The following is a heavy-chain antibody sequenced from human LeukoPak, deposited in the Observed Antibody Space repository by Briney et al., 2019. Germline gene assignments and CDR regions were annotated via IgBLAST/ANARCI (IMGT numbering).Heavy chain of an antibody. CDR3: ARVPGSSGWNYYFDY. Sequence: GGSLRLSCAASGVTFSSYEMNWVRQAPGKGLEWVSYISSSGNTVHYAGSVKGRFTISRDNTKNSLYLQMNSLRAEDTAVYYCARVPGSSGWNYYFDYWGQGTLVTVSS. CDR1: GVTFSSYE. D-gene: IGHD6-19*01. J-gene: IGHJ4*02. V-gene: IGHV3-48*03. CDR2: ISSSGNTV.